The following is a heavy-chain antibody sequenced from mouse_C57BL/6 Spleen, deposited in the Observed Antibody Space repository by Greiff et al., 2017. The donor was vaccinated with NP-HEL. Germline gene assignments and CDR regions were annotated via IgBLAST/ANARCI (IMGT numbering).Heavy chain of an antibody. Sequence: VQLQQPGAELVRPGTSVKLSCKASGYTFTSYWMHWVKQRPGQGLEWIGVIDPSDSYTNYNQKFKGKATLTVDTSSSTAYMQLSSLTSEDSAVYYCARGPAGYYAMDYWGQGTSVTVSS. CDR3: ARGPAGYYAMDY. V-gene: IGHV1-59*01. CDR1: GYTFTSYW. CDR2: IDPSDSYT. J-gene: IGHJ4*01.